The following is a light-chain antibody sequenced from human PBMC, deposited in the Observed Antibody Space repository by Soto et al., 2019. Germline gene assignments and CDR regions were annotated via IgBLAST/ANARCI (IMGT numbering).Light chain of an antibody. CDR1: QSVGRN. CDR3: QQSYSIPRT. V-gene: IGKV3-15*01. J-gene: IGKJ1*01. Sequence: EIVMTQSPATLSVSPGGRATLSCRASQSVGRNLAWYQQKPGQAPRLLISGASTRATDIPARFSGSGSGTEFTLTISSLQPEDFATYYCQQSYSIPRTFGLGTKV. CDR2: GAS.